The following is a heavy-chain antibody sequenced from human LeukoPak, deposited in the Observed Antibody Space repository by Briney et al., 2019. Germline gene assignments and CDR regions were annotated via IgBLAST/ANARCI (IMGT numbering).Heavy chain of an antibody. D-gene: IGHD7-27*01. Sequence: SETLSLTCAVSGYSISSGYYWGWIRQPPGRGLEWIGSIYHSGSTFYNPSLKSRITISVDTSKNQFSLKLSSVTAADTAVYYCARRGWGYACDIWGQGTMVTVSS. CDR3: ARRGWGYACDI. CDR2: IYHSGST. J-gene: IGHJ3*02. CDR1: GYSISSGYY. V-gene: IGHV4-38-2*01.